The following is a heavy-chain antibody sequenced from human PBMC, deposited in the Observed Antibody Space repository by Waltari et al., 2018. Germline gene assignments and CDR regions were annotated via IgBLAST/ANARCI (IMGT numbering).Heavy chain of an antibody. D-gene: IGHD1-1*01. V-gene: IGHV3-73*01. CDR1: GITFSDSS. CDR2: IRSEANSYAT. J-gene: IGHJ3*02. CDR3: TRSGTTTVAFDI. Sequence: LSCAASGITFSDSSIHWVRQAPGKGLEWVGRIRSEANSYATAFAASVNGRFTIFRDDSKKTAYLQMNTLMSEDTALYYCTRSGTTTVAFDIWGQGTMVTVSS.